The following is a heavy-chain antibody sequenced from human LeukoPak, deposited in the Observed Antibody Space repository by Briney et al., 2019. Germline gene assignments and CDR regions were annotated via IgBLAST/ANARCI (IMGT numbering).Heavy chain of an antibody. D-gene: IGHD1-26*01. J-gene: IGHJ4*02. CDR1: GYSISSGYY. CDR3: ARWEGELPFDY. V-gene: IGHV4-38-2*02. Sequence: SETLSLTCTVSGYSISSGYYWGWTRQPPGKGLEWIGSIYHSGSTYYNPSLKSRVTISVDTSKNQFSLKLSSVTAADTAVYYCARWEGELPFDYWGQGTLVTVSS. CDR2: IYHSGST.